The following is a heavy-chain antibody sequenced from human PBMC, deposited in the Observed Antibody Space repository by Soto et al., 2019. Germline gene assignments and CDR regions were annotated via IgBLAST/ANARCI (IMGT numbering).Heavy chain of an antibody. J-gene: IGHJ5*02. V-gene: IGHV4-59*08. D-gene: IGHD3-22*01. CDR3: ARTYYYDSSDLNWFDP. CDR1: GGSISSYY. CDR2: IYYSGST. Sequence: ETLSLTCTVSGGSISSYYWSWIRQPPGKGLEWIGYIYYSGSTNYNPSLKSRVTISVDTSKNQFSLKLSSVTAADTAVYYCARTYYYDSSDLNWFDPWGQGTLVTVSS.